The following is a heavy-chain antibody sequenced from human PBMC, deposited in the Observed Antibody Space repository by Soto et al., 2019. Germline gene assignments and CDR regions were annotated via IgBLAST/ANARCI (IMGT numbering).Heavy chain of an antibody. CDR1: GGTLNSYA. CDR3: ARGTVTGSEYNFYYSGMDV. D-gene: IGHD1-1*01. V-gene: IGHV1-69*12. Sequence: QVQLVQSGVEVTKPGSSVKVSCKASGGTLNSYAIDWVRQAPGQGLEWMGGIIPIFGNTYYAKRLQGRVTLPADESTPTAHMELSTLTSADTAVYYCARGTVTGSEYNFYYSGMDVWGQGTTVSVSS. J-gene: IGHJ6*02. CDR2: IIPIFGNT.